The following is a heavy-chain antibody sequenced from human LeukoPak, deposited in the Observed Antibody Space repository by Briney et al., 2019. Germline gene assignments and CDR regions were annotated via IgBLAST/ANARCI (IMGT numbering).Heavy chain of an antibody. D-gene: IGHD1-26*01. J-gene: IGHJ6*02. Sequence: GASVKVSCKASGGTFSSYAISWVRQAPGQGLEWMGGIIPIFGTANYAQKFQGRVTITADESTSTAYMELSSLRSEDTAVYYCARGGSGSYELYYYGMDVWGQGTTVTVSS. CDR1: GGTFSSYA. CDR3: ARGGSGSYELYYYGMDV. CDR2: IIPIFGTA. V-gene: IGHV1-69*13.